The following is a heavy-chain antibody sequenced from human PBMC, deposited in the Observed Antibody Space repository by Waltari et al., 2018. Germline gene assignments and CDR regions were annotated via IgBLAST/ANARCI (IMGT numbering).Heavy chain of an antibody. Sequence: ELQLLESGGGLVQPGGSLRLSCAASGFTFSSYAMSWVRQAPGKGLEWVSAISGSGGSTYSADTVKGRFTMSRDNSKDTLYLQRNSLRAEDTAVYYCAKESSRFTMVRGVSITPSYYGMDVWGQGTTVTVS. CDR1: GFTFSSYA. CDR3: AKESSRFTMVRGVSITPSYYGMDV. V-gene: IGHV3-23*01. CDR2: ISGSGGST. D-gene: IGHD3-10*01. J-gene: IGHJ6*02.